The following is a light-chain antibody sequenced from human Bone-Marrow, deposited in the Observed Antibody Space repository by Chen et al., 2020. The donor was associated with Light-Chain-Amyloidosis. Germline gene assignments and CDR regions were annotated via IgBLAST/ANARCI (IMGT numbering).Light chain of an antibody. CDR1: QSVSSR. J-gene: IGKJ3*01. Sequence: EIVMTQSPATLSVSPGERVTLSCRASQSVSSRLAWYQQKPGQAPRRLIYDASTRATAIPDRFSGSGSGTEFTLTISGLQSEDFAVYYCQQYSKWPPRTFGPGTKVDI. CDR3: QQYSKWPPRT. V-gene: IGKV3-15*01. CDR2: DAS.